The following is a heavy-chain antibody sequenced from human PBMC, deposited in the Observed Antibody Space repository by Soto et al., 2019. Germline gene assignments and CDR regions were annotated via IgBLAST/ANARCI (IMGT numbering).Heavy chain of an antibody. Sequence: EVHLVESGGDLVQPGGSLRLSCAASGFSFSSFSMNWVRQAPGKGLEWVSYISGGGTTTYYADSVKGQFTISRDDAKNSLHLQMNSLQAEDTAVYYCARLGDYGSGSYWGQGTLVTVSS. D-gene: IGHD3-10*01. CDR1: GFSFSSFS. J-gene: IGHJ4*02. V-gene: IGHV3-48*04. CDR3: ARLGDYGSGSY. CDR2: ISGGGTTT.